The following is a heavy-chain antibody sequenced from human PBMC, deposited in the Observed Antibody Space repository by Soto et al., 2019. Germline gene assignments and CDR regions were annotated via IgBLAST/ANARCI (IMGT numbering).Heavy chain of an antibody. V-gene: IGHV4-30-4*01. CDR1: GGSISSGDYY. CDR2: IYYSGST. CDR3: ARDQMAYCSSTSCLSFDY. J-gene: IGHJ4*02. Sequence: PSETLSLTCTVSGGSISSGDYYWSWIRQPPGKGLEWIGYIYYSGSTYYNPSLKSRVTISVDTSKNQFSLKLSSVTAADTAVYYCARDQMAYCSSTSCLSFDYWGQGTLVTVSS. D-gene: IGHD2-2*01.